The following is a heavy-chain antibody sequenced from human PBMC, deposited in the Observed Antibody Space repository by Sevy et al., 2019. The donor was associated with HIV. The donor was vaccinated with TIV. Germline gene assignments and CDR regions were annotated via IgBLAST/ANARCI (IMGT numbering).Heavy chain of an antibody. J-gene: IGHJ5*02. Sequence: GGSLRLSCAASGFTFSSYSMNWVRQAPGKGLEWVSYISSSSSTIYYADSVKGRFTISRDNAKNSLYLQMNSLRDEDTAVYYCASKDYYGSGSYYTWGQGTLVTVSS. CDR1: GFTFSSYS. D-gene: IGHD3-10*01. CDR2: ISSSSSTI. V-gene: IGHV3-48*02. CDR3: ASKDYYGSGSYYT.